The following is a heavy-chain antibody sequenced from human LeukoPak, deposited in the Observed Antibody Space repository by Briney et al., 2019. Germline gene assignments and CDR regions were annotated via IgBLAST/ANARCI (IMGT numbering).Heavy chain of an antibody. Sequence: GGSLRLSCAASGFNFVDYAMHWVRQVPGKGLVWVSRINDDGRATFYADSVKGRFTISRDNAKNTLFLQINSLRAEDTAVYYCAREILAPGKTHDYWGQGTLVTVSS. V-gene: IGHV3-74*01. CDR2: INDDGRAT. J-gene: IGHJ4*02. CDR1: GFNFVDYA. CDR3: AREILAPGKTHDY.